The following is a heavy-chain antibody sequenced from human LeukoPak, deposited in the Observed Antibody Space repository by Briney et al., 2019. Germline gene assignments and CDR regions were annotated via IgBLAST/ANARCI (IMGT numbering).Heavy chain of an antibody. CDR2: INPNSGGT. Sequence: ASVKVSCKVSGYTLTELSMHWVRQAPGQGLEWMGWINPNSGGTNYAQKFQGRVTMTRDTSISTAYMELSRLRSDDTAVYYCASKGGYDSSGYLFDYWGQGTLVTVSS. V-gene: IGHV1-2*02. CDR3: ASKGGYDSSGYLFDY. J-gene: IGHJ4*02. D-gene: IGHD3-22*01. CDR1: GYTLTELS.